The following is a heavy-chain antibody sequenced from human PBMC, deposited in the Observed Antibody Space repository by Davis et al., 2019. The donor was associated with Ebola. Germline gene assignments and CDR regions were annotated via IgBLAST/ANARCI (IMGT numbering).Heavy chain of an antibody. V-gene: IGHV3-13*01. J-gene: IGHJ6*02. Sequence: GESLKIPCAAPGFTFSSYDMHWVRQATGKGLEWVSAIGTAGDTYYPGSVKGRFTISRENAKNSLYLQMNSLRAGDTAVYYCARGFGSFYYYGMDVWGQGTTVTVAS. D-gene: IGHD1-26*01. CDR2: IGTAGDT. CDR1: GFTFSSYD. CDR3: ARGFGSFYYYGMDV.